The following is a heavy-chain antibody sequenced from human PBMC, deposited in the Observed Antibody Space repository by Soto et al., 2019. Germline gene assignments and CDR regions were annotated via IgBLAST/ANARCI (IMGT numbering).Heavy chain of an antibody. D-gene: IGHD3-22*01. CDR2: ISAYNGDT. CDR3: ARDFSMTVVVGGY. J-gene: IGHJ4*02. Sequence: QVQLVQSGAEVKKPGASVKVSCKASGYTFTSYGISWVRQAPGQGLEWMGWISAYNGDTKYAQRFQGRVTMTTDTATSTAYMDLRSLRSDDTAVYYCARDFSMTVVVGGYWGQGTLVTVSS. CDR1: GYTFTSYG. V-gene: IGHV1-18*01.